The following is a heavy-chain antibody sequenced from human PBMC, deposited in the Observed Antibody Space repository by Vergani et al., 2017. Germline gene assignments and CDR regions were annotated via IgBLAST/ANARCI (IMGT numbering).Heavy chain of an antibody. CDR2: IYSGGST. CDR1: GFTFSSYW. V-gene: IGHV3-66*01. CDR3: ARVLGDV. J-gene: IGHJ6*02. Sequence: EVQLVESGGGLVQPGGSLRLSCAASGFTFSSYWMHWVRQAPGKGLVWVSVIYSGGSTYYADSVKGRFTISRDSSKNTLYLQMNSLRAEDTAVYYCARVLGDVWGQGTTVTVSS.